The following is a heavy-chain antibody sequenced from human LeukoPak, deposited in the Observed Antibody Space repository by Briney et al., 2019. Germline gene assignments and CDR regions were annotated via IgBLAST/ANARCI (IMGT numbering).Heavy chain of an antibody. CDR3: ARMEMATAIFDY. CDR2: ISTYNGNT. D-gene: IGHD5-24*01. Sequence: ASVKVSCKASGYTFTSYAITWVRQAPGQGLEWMGWISTYNGNTNYAQNLQGRVTMTTDTSTSTAYMELRSLRSDDTAMYYCARMEMATAIFDYWGQGTLVTVSS. V-gene: IGHV1-18*01. CDR1: GYTFTSYA. J-gene: IGHJ4*02.